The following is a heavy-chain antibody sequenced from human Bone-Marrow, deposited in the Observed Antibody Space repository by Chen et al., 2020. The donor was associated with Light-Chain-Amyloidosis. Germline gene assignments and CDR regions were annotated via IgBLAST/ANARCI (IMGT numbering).Heavy chain of an antibody. CDR2: VQGDGSDK. J-gene: IGHJ4*02. CDR3: TTEYLGAYDY. D-gene: IGHD3-16*01. Sequence: EVQLVESGGGLVQPGESLRLSCAASGISFSNNWMSWVRQAPGKGLEWVGNVQGDGSDKYYVDSVKGRFTISRDNAKNSLYLQMNSLRAEDTAVYYCTTEYLGAYDYWGQGTLLTVSS. CDR1: GISFSNNW. V-gene: IGHV3-7*05.